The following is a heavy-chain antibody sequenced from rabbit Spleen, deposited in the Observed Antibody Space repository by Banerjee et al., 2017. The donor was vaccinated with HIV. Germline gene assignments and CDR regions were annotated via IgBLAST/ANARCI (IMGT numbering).Heavy chain of an antibody. D-gene: IGHD3-1*01. J-gene: IGHJ4*01. V-gene: IGHV1S40*01. CDR3: ARDGRAGGIYGDL. Sequence: QSLEESGGDLVQPEGSLTLTCKASAFDFSSSAVCWVRQAPGKGLEWIACIYAGSSGSTYYASWAKGRFTISKTSSTTVTLQMTSLTAADTATYFCARDGRAGGIYGDLWGPGTLVTVS. CDR2: IYAGSSGST. CDR1: AFDFSSSAV.